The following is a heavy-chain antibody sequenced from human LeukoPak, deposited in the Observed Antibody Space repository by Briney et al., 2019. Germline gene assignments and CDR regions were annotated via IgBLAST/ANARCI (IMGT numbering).Heavy chain of an antibody. V-gene: IGHV4-4*07. J-gene: IGHJ6*02. CDR2: IYTSAST. Sequence: PSETLSLTSMVSSGSISSYYGSWIRQPARGGLEWVGRIYTSASTKYNPSPKSRVTMSVDTSKNQCSLKLSSVTAADTAVYYCARVKYYYYGMDVWGQGTTVTVSS. CDR3: ARVKYYYYGMDV. CDR1: SGSISSYY.